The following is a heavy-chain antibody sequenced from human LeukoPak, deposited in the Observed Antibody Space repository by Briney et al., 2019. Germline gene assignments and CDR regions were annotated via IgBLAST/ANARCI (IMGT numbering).Heavy chain of an antibody. D-gene: IGHD6-25*01. CDR1: GGSISSSSYY. CDR2: IYYSGST. J-gene: IGHJ4*02. CDR3: ASGKSGY. V-gene: IGHV4-30-4*08. Sequence: PSETLSLTCTVSGGSISSSSYYWGWIRQPPGKGLEWIGYIYYSGSTYYNPSLKSRVTISVDTSKNQFSLKLSSVTAADTAVYYCASGKSGYWGQGTLVTVSS.